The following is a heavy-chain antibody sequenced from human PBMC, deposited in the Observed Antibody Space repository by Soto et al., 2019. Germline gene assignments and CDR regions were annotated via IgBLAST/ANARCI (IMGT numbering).Heavy chain of an antibody. CDR3: AKEIAVAGDLDY. CDR2: VSSDGNTK. Sequence: HPGGSLRLSCVASGFTFSAYGIHWVRQAPGKGLEWVAVVSSDGNTKYYANSVMGRFTISRDNFENTLYLRMDSLRPEDTAVYYCAKEIAVAGDLDYWGLGTLVTVSS. V-gene: IGHV3-30*18. CDR1: GFTFSAYG. J-gene: IGHJ4*01. D-gene: IGHD6-19*01.